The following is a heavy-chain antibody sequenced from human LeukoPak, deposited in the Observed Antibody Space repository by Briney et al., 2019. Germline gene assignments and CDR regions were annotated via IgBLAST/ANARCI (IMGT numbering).Heavy chain of an antibody. Sequence: PSETLSLTCAVYGGSFSGYYWSWIRQPPGKGLEWIGEINHSGSTNYNPSLKSRVTISVDTSKNQFSLKLSSVTAADTAVYYCARDGGLELTSRDAFDIWGQGTMVTVSS. CDR1: GGSFSGYY. J-gene: IGHJ3*02. V-gene: IGHV4-34*01. D-gene: IGHD1-7*01. CDR2: INHSGST. CDR3: ARDGGLELTSRDAFDI.